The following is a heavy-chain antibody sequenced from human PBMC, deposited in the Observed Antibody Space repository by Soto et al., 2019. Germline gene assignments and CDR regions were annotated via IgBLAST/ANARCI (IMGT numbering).Heavy chain of an antibody. CDR3: AKDRLGGNFDY. CDR2: IDSSGSST. V-gene: IGHV3-23*01. CDR1: GFTFSSYA. J-gene: IGHJ4*02. Sequence: GGSLRLSCAASGFTFSSYAMGWVRQAPGKGLEWVSSIDSSGSSTYYADSVKGRFTISRDNSKNTPYLQMNSLRVEDTAVYYCAKDRLGGNFDYWGQGTQVTVSS.